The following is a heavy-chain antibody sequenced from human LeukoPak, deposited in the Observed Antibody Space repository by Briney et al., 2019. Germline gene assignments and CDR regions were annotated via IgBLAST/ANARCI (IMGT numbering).Heavy chain of an antibody. CDR1: GGSISSGGYY. J-gene: IGHJ3*02. CDR3: ARQDDWAFDI. Sequence: SETLSLTCTVSGGSISSGGYYWSWIRQPPGKGLEWIGYIYHSGSTYYNPSLKSRVTISVDRSKNQFSLKLSSVTAADTAVYYCARQDDWAFDIWGQGTMVTVSS. CDR2: IYHSGST. D-gene: IGHD3-9*01. V-gene: IGHV4-30-2*01.